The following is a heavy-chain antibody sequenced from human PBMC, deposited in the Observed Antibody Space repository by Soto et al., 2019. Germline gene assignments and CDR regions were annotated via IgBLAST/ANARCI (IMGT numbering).Heavy chain of an antibody. CDR3: ARGESRVRGVITSYYYYGLDV. CDR2: ILYSGST. D-gene: IGHD3-10*01. Sequence: QVQLQESGPGLLKPSETLSLTCTVSGGSISSYYWSWILQPPGPGLGWIGDILYSGSTNYNPYLQRRVTRSVDTSNTPFSLPLSSVTAADPAVYYCARGESRVRGVITSYYYYGLDVWGQVTTVTVSS. V-gene: IGHV4-59*01. J-gene: IGHJ6*02. CDR1: GGSISSYY.